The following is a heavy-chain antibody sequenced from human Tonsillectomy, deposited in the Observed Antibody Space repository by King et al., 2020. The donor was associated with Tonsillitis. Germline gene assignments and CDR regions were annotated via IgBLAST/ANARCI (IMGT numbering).Heavy chain of an antibody. V-gene: IGHV3-23*01. D-gene: IGHD2-15*01. Sequence: VQLLESGGGLVQPGGSLRLSCAASGFTFSTYALSWVRQAPGEGLEWVAAISGSDSGTYHAESVRGRFTISRDNSRSTLYLQMNSLRADDTAVYYCAKGTVGRCTRTYCYPFDFWGRGTLVSVSS. J-gene: IGHJ4*02. CDR2: ISGSDSGT. CDR1: GFTFSTYA. CDR3: AKGTVGRCTRTYCYPFDF.